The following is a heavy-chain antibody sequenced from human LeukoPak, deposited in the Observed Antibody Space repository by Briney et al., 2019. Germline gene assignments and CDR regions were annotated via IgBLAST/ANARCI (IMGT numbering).Heavy chain of an antibody. Sequence: PSETLSLTCAVYGGSFSGYYWSWIRQPPGKGLEWIGKINHSGSTNYNPSLKSRVTISVDTSKNQFSLKLSSVTAADTAVYYCARGTMVRGVIDFDPWGQGTLVTVSS. J-gene: IGHJ5*02. V-gene: IGHV4-34*01. CDR2: INHSGST. D-gene: IGHD3-10*01. CDR1: GGSFSGYY. CDR3: ARGTMVRGVIDFDP.